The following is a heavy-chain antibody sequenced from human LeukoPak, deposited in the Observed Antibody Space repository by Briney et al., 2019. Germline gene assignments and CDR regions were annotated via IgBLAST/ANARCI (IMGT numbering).Heavy chain of an antibody. Sequence: GVSLRLSCAASGFTFSSYSMHWVRQAPGEGLVWVSRIGTDGSTTGYADSVKGRFTISRDNVKNTVYLQMNSLRVEDTAVYYCTNSNWYIRNWGQGTLVTVSS. V-gene: IGHV3-74*01. J-gene: IGHJ4*02. CDR3: TNSNWYIRN. CDR2: IGTDGSTT. CDR1: GFTFSSYS. D-gene: IGHD1/OR15-1a*01.